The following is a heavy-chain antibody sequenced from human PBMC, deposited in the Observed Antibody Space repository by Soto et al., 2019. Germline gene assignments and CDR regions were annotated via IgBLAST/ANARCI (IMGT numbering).Heavy chain of an antibody. Sequence: ASVKVSCKASGYTFTSYGISWVRQAPGQGLEWMGWISAYSGDTDYAQKFEGRVTMTTETSTSTAYMELRGLRSDDTAVYYCARDLGMILVVKSHFDYWGQGTRVTVSS. CDR3: ARDLGMILVVKSHFDY. J-gene: IGHJ4*02. CDR2: ISAYSGDT. V-gene: IGHV1-18*01. D-gene: IGHD3-22*01. CDR1: GYTFTSYG.